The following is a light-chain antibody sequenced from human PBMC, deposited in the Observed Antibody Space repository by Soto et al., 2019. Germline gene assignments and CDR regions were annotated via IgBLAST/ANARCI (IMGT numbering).Light chain of an antibody. V-gene: IGKV1-8*01. Sequence: AIRMTQSPSSLSASTGDRVTITCRASQGISSYLAWYQQKPGKAHKLLIYAASTLQSGVQSRFSGSGSGTEFTLTIRSLQPDDFATYYCKHYNSYSEAFGQGTKVDIK. CDR3: KHYNSYSEA. CDR1: QGISSY. J-gene: IGKJ1*01. CDR2: AAS.